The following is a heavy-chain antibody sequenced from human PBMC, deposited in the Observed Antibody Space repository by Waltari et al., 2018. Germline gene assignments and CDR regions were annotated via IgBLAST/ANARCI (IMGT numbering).Heavy chain of an antibody. CDR1: GFTFSNYA. CDR2: IDSGGST. J-gene: IGHJ4*02. CDR3: AKVTGTFDYFDY. V-gene: IGHV3-23*03. D-gene: IGHD4-4*01. Sequence: EVQVLESGGGLAQPGGSLRLSCAASGFTFSNYAMRWVRQAPGKGLEWVSVIDSGGSTYYADSVKGRFTISRDNSKNTLYLQMNSLRAEDTAVYYCAKVTGTFDYFDYWGQGTLVTVSS.